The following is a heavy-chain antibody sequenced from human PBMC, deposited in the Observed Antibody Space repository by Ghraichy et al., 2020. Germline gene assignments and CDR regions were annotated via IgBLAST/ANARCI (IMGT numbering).Heavy chain of an antibody. J-gene: IGHJ4*02. D-gene: IGHD3-22*01. Sequence: GGSLRLSCAASGFTVSSNYMNWVRQAPGKGLEWVSVIYNDGSTYYTDSVKGRFTISRDNSKNTLLLQMNSLRAEGTAVYYCARGRSDYQTDYFDYWGQGTLVTVSS. CDR2: IYNDGST. V-gene: IGHV3-53*01. CDR1: GFTVSSNY. CDR3: ARGRSDYQTDYFDY.